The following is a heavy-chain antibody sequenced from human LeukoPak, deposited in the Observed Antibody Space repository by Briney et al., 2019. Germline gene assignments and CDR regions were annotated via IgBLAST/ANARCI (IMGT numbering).Heavy chain of an antibody. CDR1: EFTFSSYS. J-gene: IGHJ4*02. V-gene: IGHV3-21*01. CDR3: ARDFGTYYYDSSGYS. CDR2: ISSSSSYI. D-gene: IGHD3-22*01. Sequence: GGSLRLSCAASEFTFSSYSMNWVRQAPGKGLEWVSSISSSSSYIYYADSVKGRFTISRDNAKNSLYLQMNSLRAEDTAVYYCARDFGTYYYDSSGYSWGQGTLVTVSS.